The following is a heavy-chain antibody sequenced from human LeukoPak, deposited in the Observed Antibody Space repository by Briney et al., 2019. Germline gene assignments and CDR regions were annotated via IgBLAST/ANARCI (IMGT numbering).Heavy chain of an antibody. CDR2: IISSSSYI. CDR3: ARGGDYCSSTSCYQDY. V-gene: IGHV3-21*01. CDR1: GFTVSSNY. D-gene: IGHD2-2*01. Sequence: PGGSLRLSCAASGFTVSSNYMSWVRQAPGKGLEWVSSIISSSSYIYYADSVKGRFTISRDNAKNSLYLQMNSLRAEDTAVYYCARGGDYCSSTSCYQDYWGQGTLVTVSS. J-gene: IGHJ4*02.